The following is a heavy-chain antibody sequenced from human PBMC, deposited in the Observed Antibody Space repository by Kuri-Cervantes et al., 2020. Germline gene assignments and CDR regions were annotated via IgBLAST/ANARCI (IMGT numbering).Heavy chain of an antibody. D-gene: IGHD4-17*01. CDR3: ARVAVTTDFDY. CDR1: GFTVSSNY. J-gene: IGHJ4*02. Sequence: GESLKISCAASGFTVSSNYMSWVRQAPGKGLEWVSVIYSGGSTYYADSVKGRFTISRDNAKNSLYLQMNSLRAEDTAVYYCARVAVTTDFDYWGQGTLVTVSS. V-gene: IGHV3-53*01. CDR2: IYSGGST.